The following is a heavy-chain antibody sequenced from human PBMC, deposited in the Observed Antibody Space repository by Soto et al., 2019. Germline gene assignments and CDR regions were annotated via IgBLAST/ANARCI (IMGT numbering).Heavy chain of an antibody. CDR1: GGSVSSGSYY. CDR3: AGGLRIGRSFDI. D-gene: IGHD3-16*01. V-gene: IGHV4-61*01. CDR2: IYYSGST. Sequence: PSETLSLTCTVSGGSVSSGSYYWSWIRQPPGKGLEWIGYIYYSGSTNYNPSLKSRVTISVDTSKNQFSLKLSSVTAADTAVYYCAGGLRIGRSFDIWGQGTMVTVSS. J-gene: IGHJ3*02.